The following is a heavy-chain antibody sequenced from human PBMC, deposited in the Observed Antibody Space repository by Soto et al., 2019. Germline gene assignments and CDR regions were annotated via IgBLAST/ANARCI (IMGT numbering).Heavy chain of an antibody. Sequence: QVHLVQSGAEVKKPGASVKVSCKASGYTFTNFGISWVRQAPGQGLEWMGWISGYNGKTDYAQKLQGRVTMTTDTSTSTAYMEVRSLRSDDTAVYFCARDISGSYYYDSTGYYHFDSCGQGTLVTVSS. CDR2: ISGYNGKT. D-gene: IGHD3-22*01. CDR1: GYTFTNFG. J-gene: IGHJ4*02. V-gene: IGHV1-18*01. CDR3: ARDISGSYYYDSTGYYHFDS.